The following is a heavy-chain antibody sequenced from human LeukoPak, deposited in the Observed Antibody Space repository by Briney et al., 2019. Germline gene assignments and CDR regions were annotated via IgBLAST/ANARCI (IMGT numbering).Heavy chain of an antibody. V-gene: IGHV3-23*01. CDR2: ISGSGGST. CDR1: GFTFSSYA. J-gene: IGHJ4*02. D-gene: IGHD1-1*01. CDR3: AKAPRWNDCIRDYYFDY. Sequence: GGSLRLSCAASGFTFSSYAMSWVRQAPGKGLEWVSAISGSGGSTYYADSVKGRFTISRDNSKNTLYLQMNSLRAEDTAVYYCAKAPRWNDCIRDYYFDYWGQGTLVTVSS.